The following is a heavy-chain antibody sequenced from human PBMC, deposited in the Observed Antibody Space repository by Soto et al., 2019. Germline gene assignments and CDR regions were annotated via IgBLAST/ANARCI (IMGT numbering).Heavy chain of an antibody. CDR2: IYYSGST. CDR1: GSSVNNGDYY. J-gene: IGHJ4*02. Sequence: SETLSLTCTVSGSSVNNGDYYWSWIRQHPGQGLEWIGYIYYSGSTYYNPSLRSRVTVSVDTSKNQFSMKLDSVTAADTAVYYCARDVLKSYYFDCWGQGTLVTVSS. V-gene: IGHV4-31*03. CDR3: ARDVLKSYYFDC.